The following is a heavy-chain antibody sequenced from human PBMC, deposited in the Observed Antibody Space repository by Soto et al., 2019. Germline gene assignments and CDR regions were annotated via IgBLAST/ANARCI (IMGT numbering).Heavy chain of an antibody. CDR2: IYATGDT. CDR1: GASLNRYY. CDR3: VRDGTKNLRDRFEP. D-gene: IGHD1-26*01. J-gene: IGHJ5*02. Sequence: PSETLSLTCTVSGASLNRYYWSWIRQPPGKGLEWIGRIYATGDTDYNPSLKSRISMSVDMSKKQFSLTLRSVTAADTAIYYCVRDGTKNLRDRFEPWGRGILVTVSS. V-gene: IGHV4-4*07.